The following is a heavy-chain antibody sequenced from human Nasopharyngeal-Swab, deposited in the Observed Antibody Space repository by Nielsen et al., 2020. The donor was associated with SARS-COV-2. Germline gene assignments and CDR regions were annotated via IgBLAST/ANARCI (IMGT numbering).Heavy chain of an antibody. D-gene: IGHD3-22*01. CDR1: GFTFSRYT. CDR3: ASTPLDSSGYYYAFHY. Sequence: GESLKTSCAASGFTFSRYTMHWVRQAPGKGLEWVAVISYDGSNKYYADSVKGRFTISRDISKNTLYLQMNSRRAEDTAVFYCASTPLDSSGYYYAFHYWGRGTLVTVSS. J-gene: IGHJ4*02. V-gene: IGHV3-30-3*01. CDR2: ISYDGSNK.